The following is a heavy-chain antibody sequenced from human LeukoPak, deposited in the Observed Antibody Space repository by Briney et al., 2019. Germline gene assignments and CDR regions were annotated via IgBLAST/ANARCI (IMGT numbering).Heavy chain of an antibody. Sequence: SETLSLTCTVSGGSISSYYWSWIRQPAGKGLEWIGRIYTSGSTNYNPSLKSRVTMSVDTSKNQFSLKLSSATAADTAVYYCARKGVTTGAFDIWGQGTMVTVSS. CDR3: ARKGVTTGAFDI. CDR1: GGSISSYY. CDR2: IYTSGST. J-gene: IGHJ3*02. D-gene: IGHD4-17*01. V-gene: IGHV4-4*07.